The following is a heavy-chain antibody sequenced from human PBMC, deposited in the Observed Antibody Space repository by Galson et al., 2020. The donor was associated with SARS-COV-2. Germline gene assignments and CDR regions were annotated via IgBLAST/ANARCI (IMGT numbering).Heavy chain of an antibody. J-gene: IGHJ4*02. CDR1: GFSLRTSGMC. Sequence: SGPTLVKPTQTLTLTCTFSGFSLRTSGMCVSWIRQPPGKALEWLARIDWDDDKYYSTSLKTRLTISKDTSKNQVVLTMTNMDPVDTATYYCARALIAAAGTPFDYWGQGTLVTVSS. CDR2: IDWDDDK. CDR3: ARALIAAAGTPFDY. D-gene: IGHD6-13*01. V-gene: IGHV2-70*11.